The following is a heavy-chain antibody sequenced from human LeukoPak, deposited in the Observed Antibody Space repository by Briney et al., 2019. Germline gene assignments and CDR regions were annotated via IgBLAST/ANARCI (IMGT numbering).Heavy chain of an antibody. CDR1: GFTFSSYA. CDR3: SFGVSSSAYFDY. J-gene: IGHJ4*02. Sequence: PGGSLRLSCAASGFTFSSYAMSWVRQAPGKGLEWVSAISGSGGSTYYADSVKGRFTISRDNSKNTLYLQMNSLRAEDTAVYYCSFGVSSSAYFDYWGQGTLVTVSS. CDR2: ISGSGGST. D-gene: IGHD6-6*01. V-gene: IGHV3-23*01.